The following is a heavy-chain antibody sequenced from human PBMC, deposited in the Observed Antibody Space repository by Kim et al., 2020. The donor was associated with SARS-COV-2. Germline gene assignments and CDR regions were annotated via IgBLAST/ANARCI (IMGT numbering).Heavy chain of an antibody. CDR1: GFTFNTYT. CDR2: ISSDLSDK. D-gene: IGHD2-2*01. V-gene: IGHV3-30*04. J-gene: IGHJ3*02. CDR3: ARDGPFCSSTSCYAGDAFDM. Sequence: GGSLRLSCAASGFTFNTYTLHWVRQAPGKGLEWVALISSDLSDKYFADSVKGRFTISRDNSKNTLYLQMNSLRHEDTAVYYCARDGPFCSSTSCYAGDAFDMWGPGTMVTVSS.